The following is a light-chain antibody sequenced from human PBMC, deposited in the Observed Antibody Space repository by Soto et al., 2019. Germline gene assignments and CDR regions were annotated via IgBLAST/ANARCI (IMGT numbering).Light chain of an antibody. CDR2: EVS. J-gene: IGLJ1*01. CDR3: SSYTSSSTPLHV. Sequence: QSALTQPASVSGSPGQSITISCTGTSSDVGGYNYVSWYQQHPGKAPKLMLYEVSNRPSGVSNRFSGSKSGNTASLTISGLQDEDEDDYYCSSYTSSSTPLHVFGTGTKVTVL. CDR1: SSDVGGYNY. V-gene: IGLV2-14*01.